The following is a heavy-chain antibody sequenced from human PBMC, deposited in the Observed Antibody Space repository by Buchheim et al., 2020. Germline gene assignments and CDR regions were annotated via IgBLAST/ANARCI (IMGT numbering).Heavy chain of an antibody. CDR2: ISYDGSNK. Sequence: QVQLVESGGGVVQPGRSLRLSCAASGFTFSSYAMHWVRQAPGKGLEWVAVISYDGSNKYYADSVKGRFTISRDNSKNTLYLQMNSLRAEDTAVYYCARDLRPGPGIAAFDYWGQGTL. CDR3: ARDLRPGPGIAAFDY. D-gene: IGHD6-13*01. CDR1: GFTFSSYA. J-gene: IGHJ4*02. V-gene: IGHV3-30*04.